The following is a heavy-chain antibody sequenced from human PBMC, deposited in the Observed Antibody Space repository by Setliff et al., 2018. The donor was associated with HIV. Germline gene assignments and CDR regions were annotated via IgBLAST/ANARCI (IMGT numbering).Heavy chain of an antibody. Sequence: GASVKVSCKASGGTFSSYTISWVRQAPGQGLEWMGGIIPIFGTTNYAQKFQGRVTITADESTSTAYMELRSLRSEDTAVYYCAMSMTTYPVSRAFDIWGQGTMVTVSS. CDR3: AMSMTTYPVSRAFDI. D-gene: IGHD4-4*01. V-gene: IGHV1-69*13. J-gene: IGHJ3*02. CDR2: IIPIFGTT. CDR1: GGTFSSYT.